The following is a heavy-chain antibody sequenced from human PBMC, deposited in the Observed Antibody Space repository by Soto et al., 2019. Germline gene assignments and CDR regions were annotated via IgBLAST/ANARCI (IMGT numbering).Heavy chain of an antibody. Sequence: QVQLVQFGAEVKKPGSSVKVSCKASGGTFGRYTISWVRQAPGQGLEWMGRIVPDLGATYYAKKFQDRVTITVDKSTGAAYMELSSVRSENTAVYYCASFGWCSGGTCNNRVEIWGQGTMVTVSS. CDR1: GGTFGRYT. V-gene: IGHV1-69*08. CDR2: IVPDLGAT. D-gene: IGHD2-15*01. CDR3: ASFGWCSGGTCNNRVEI. J-gene: IGHJ3*02.